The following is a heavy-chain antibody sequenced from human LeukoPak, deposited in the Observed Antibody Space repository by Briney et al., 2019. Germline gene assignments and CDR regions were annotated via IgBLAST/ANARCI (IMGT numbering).Heavy chain of an antibody. CDR3: ARRRSSSGDDTFDI. CDR2: IFYSGNT. CDR1: GASISSSRYY. D-gene: IGHD6-19*01. V-gene: IGHV4-39*01. J-gene: IGHJ3*02. Sequence: SETLSLTCTVSGASISSSRYYWGWFRQPPGRGLEWIGTIFYSGNTYYSPSLKTRVTMSIDSPKNQFSLRLTSVTAADTAVYYCARRRSSSGDDTFDIWGQGTVVTVSS.